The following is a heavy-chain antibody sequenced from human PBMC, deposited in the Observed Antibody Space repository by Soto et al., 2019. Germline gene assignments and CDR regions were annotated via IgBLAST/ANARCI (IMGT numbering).Heavy chain of an antibody. V-gene: IGHV3-23*01. CDR1: GFTLSSYA. CDR3: ARDDYGDYFWFDP. CDR2: ISGSGGST. J-gene: IGHJ5*02. Sequence: LRLSCAASGFTLSSYAMSWVRQAPGKGLEWVSAISGSGGSTYYADSVKGRFTISRDNSKNTLYLQMNSLRAEDTAVYYCARDDYGDYFWFDPWGQGTLVTVSS. D-gene: IGHD4-17*01.